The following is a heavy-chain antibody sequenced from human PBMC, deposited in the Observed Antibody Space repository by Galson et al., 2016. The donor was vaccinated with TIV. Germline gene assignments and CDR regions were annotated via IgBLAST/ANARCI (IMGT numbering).Heavy chain of an antibody. V-gene: IGHV2-5*02. D-gene: IGHD1-26*01. CDR1: GFSLSTSGVG. Sequence: PALVKPTQTLTLTCTFSGFSLSTSGVGVGWIRQPPGKALEWLALIYWDDDKRYSPSLKSRLTITKGTSKNHVVLTMTNIDPVDTATYYCAHFNSQAWESHYIDTGREDAFDIWGQGTMVTVSS. CDR3: AHFNSQAWESHYIDTGREDAFDI. J-gene: IGHJ3*02. CDR2: IYWDDDK.